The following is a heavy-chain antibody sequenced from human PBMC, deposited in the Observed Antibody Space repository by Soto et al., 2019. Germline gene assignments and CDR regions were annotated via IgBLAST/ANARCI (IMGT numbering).Heavy chain of an antibody. CDR1: GFTFSSYG. D-gene: IGHD1-1*01. CDR3: AREKNWYYYCMDV. CDR2: IWYDGSNK. V-gene: IGHV3-33*01. J-gene: IGHJ6*02. Sequence: QVQLVESGGGVVQPGRSLRLYCAASGFTFSSYGMHWVRQAPGKGLEWVAVIWYDGSNKYYADSVKGRFTISRDNSKNTLYLQMNSLRAEDTAVYYCAREKNWYYYCMDVWGQGTTVTVSS.